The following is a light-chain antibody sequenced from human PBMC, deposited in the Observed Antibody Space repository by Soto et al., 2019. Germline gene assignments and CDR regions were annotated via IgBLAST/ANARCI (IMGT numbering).Light chain of an antibody. CDR2: GNS. CDR1: SSNIGAGYD. J-gene: IGLJ1*01. V-gene: IGLV1-40*01. Sequence: QAAVTQPPSVSGAPGQRVTISCTGSSSNIGAGYDVHWYQQLPGTAPKLLIYGNSNRPSGVPDRFSGSKSGTSASLAITGLQAEDEADYYCQSYDSSLSAYYVFGTGTQLTVL. CDR3: QSYDSSLSAYYV.